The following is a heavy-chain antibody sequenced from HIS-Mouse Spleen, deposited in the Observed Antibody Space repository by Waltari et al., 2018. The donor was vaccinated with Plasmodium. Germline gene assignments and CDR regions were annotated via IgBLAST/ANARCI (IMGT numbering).Heavy chain of an antibody. CDR1: GFTFSSYW. CDR2: SNSDGSST. Sequence: EVQLVESGGGLVQPGGSLRLSCAASGFTFSSYWMQWVRQAPGKGLVWVSRSNSDGSSTSYADSVKGRFTISRDNAKNTLYLQMNSLRAEDTAVYYCARGIAAAGPGDYWGQGTLVTVSS. D-gene: IGHD6-13*01. V-gene: IGHV3-74*01. J-gene: IGHJ4*02. CDR3: ARGIAAAGPGDY.